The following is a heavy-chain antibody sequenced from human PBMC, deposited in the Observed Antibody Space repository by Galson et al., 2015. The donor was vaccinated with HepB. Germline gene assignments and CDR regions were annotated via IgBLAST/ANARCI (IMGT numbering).Heavy chain of an antibody. CDR1: GGTFSSHV. J-gene: IGHJ3*02. CDR2: IVPTLGIA. V-gene: IGHV1-69*04. D-gene: IGHD3-3*02. CDR3: ARLSPLDPRGFDI. Sequence: SVKVSCKAHGGTFSSHVISWVRQARGQGFEWMGRIVPTLGIADYAEKFQGRVMITADKSATSVHMELSSLRSEDTAVYFCARLSPLDPRGFDIWGQGTMVTVSS.